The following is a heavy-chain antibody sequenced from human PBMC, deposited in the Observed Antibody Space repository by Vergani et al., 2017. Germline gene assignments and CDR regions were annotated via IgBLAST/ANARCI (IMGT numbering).Heavy chain of an antibody. Sequence: EVQLVESGGGIVKPGGSLRLSCVASGFSFRNAWMDWVRRTPGKGLEWVGRIKSTFDRGTTDYAAAVKGRFTISRDDSKNTLFLQMNGLKTENIGVYYCTTDPRDYGDGYCYWRREQHYYGMDVWGQGTTVTVSS. D-gene: IGHD3-22*01. V-gene: IGHV3-15*07. J-gene: IGHJ6*02. CDR2: IKSTFDRGTT. CDR1: GFSFRNAW. CDR3: TTDPRDYGDGYCYWRREQHYYGMDV.